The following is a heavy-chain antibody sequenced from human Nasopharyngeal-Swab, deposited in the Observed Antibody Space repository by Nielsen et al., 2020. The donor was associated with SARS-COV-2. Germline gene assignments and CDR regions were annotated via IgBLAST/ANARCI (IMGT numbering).Heavy chain of an antibody. J-gene: IGHJ4*02. D-gene: IGHD5-24*01. V-gene: IGHV1-46*01. CDR1: GYTFTDYY. Sequence: ASVKVSCKATGYTFTDYYIHWVRQAPGQGLEWMGLVNPIGSRTFYAQKFQGRVTLTSDTSTSTVYLELKSLRSEDTAVYYCARDLGDGHNSNDYWGQGTLVTVSS. CDR3: ARDLGDGHNSNDY. CDR2: VNPIGSRT.